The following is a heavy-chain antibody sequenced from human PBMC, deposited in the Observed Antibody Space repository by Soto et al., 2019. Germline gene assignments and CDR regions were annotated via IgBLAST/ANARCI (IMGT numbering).Heavy chain of an antibody. CDR3: AKDFGVYYFDY. CDR2: ISYDGSNK. CDR1: GFTFSSYG. J-gene: IGHJ4*02. Sequence: QVQLVESGGGVVQPGRSLRLSCAASGFTFSSYGMHWVRQAPGKGLEWVAVISYDGSNKYYADSVKGRFTISRDNSKNTLYLQMNSLRAEDTAVYYCAKDFGVYYFDYWGQGTLVTVSS. D-gene: IGHD3-3*01. V-gene: IGHV3-30*18.